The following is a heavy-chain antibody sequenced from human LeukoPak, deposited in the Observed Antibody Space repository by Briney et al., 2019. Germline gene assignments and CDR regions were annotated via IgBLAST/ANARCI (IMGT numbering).Heavy chain of an antibody. J-gene: IGHJ4*02. CDR1: GGSFSGYY. CDR2: INHSGST. V-gene: IGHV4-34*01. Sequence: SETLSLTCAVYGGSFSGYYWSWIRQPPGKGLEWIGEINHSGSTNYNPSLKSRVTISVDTSKNKFSLKLSSVTAADTAVYYCASTSYCGGDCYSRRVEHWGQGTLVTVSS. CDR3: ASTSYCGGDCYSRRVEH. D-gene: IGHD2-21*02.